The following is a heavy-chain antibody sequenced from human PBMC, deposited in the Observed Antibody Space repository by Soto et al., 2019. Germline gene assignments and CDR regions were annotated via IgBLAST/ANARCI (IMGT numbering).Heavy chain of an antibody. CDR2: INHSGST. CDR3: ARGSDSSGEFDY. D-gene: IGHD3-22*01. Sequence: SETLSLTCAVYGGSFSGYYWSWIRQPPGKGLEWIGEINHSGSTNYNPSLKSRVTISVDTSKNQFSLKLSSVTAADTAVYYCARGSDSSGEFDYWGQGTLVTVS. J-gene: IGHJ4*02. CDR1: GGSFSGYY. V-gene: IGHV4-34*01.